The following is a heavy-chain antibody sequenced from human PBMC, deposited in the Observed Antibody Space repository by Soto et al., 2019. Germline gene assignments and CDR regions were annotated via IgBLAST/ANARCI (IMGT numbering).Heavy chain of an antibody. D-gene: IGHD2-21*02. Sequence: GGSLRLSCAASGFTFSSYAMSWVRQAPGKGLEWVSAISGSSGSTYYADSVKGRFTISRDNSKNTLYLQMNSLRAEDTAVYYCSKDLHGLLDPYCGGDCSDYYGMDVWGQGTTVTVSS. CDR1: GFTFSSYA. V-gene: IGHV3-23*01. CDR2: ISGSSGST. CDR3: SKDLHGLLDPYCGGDCSDYYGMDV. J-gene: IGHJ6*02.